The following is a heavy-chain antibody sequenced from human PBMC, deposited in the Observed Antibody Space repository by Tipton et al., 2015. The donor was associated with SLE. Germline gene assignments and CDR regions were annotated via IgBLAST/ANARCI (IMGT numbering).Heavy chain of an antibody. CDR3: ARETGVDATFSKYNRFDT. CDR2: INDRGRT. J-gene: IGHJ5*02. V-gene: IGHV4-34*01. Sequence: LSLTCVLYDGSFSGYYWNWIRQPPGKGLEWIGEINDRGRTNYSPALKSRVTISVDKSTNHLSLKLRSVTAADTSLYYCARETGVDATFSKYNRFDTWGQGVLVTVSS. D-gene: IGHD2-8*01. CDR1: DGSFSGYY.